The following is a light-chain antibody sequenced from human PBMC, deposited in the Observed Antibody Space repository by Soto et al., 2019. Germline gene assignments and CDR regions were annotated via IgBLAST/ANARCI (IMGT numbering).Light chain of an antibody. Sequence: EIVLTQSPGTLSLSPGERATLSCRASQSVSSSYLAWYQQKPGQAPRLLIYGASSRATGIPDRFSGSGSGTDLTLTISRLEPEDFVVYYCQQYGSSPRTFGQGTRWISN. J-gene: IGKJ1*01. CDR3: QQYGSSPRT. CDR2: GAS. CDR1: QSVSSSY. V-gene: IGKV3-20*01.